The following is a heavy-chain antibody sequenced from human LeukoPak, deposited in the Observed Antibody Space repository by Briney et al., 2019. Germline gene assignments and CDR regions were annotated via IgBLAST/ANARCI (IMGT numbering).Heavy chain of an antibody. J-gene: IGHJ6*03. V-gene: IGHV1-69*05. CDR2: IIPIFGTA. Sequence: GASVKVSCKASGYTFSTYAISWVRQAPGQGLEWMGGIIPIFGTANYAQKFQGRVTITTDESTSTAYMEPSSLRSEDTAVYYCAWAARGHYYYMDVWGKGTTVTVSS. CDR1: GYTFSTYA. D-gene: IGHD6-6*01. CDR3: AWAARGHYYYMDV.